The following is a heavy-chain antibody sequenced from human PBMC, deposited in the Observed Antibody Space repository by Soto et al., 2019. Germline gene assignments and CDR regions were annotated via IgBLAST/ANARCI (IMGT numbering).Heavy chain of an antibody. CDR1: GGSISSSSYY. D-gene: IGHD2-15*01. V-gene: IGHV4-39*01. J-gene: IGHJ4*02. CDR2: IYYSGST. Sequence: PSETLSLTCTVSGGSISSSSYYWGWIRQPPGKGLEWIGSIYYSGSTYYNPSLKSRVTISVDTSKNQFSLKLSSVTAADTAVYYCARAEDIRGYTHDYWGQGTQVTVSS. CDR3: ARAEDIRGYTHDY.